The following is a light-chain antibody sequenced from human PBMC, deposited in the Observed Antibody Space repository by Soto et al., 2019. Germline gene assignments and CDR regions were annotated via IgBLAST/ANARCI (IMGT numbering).Light chain of an antibody. CDR2: GAS. Sequence: EIVLTQSPGTLSLSPGERATLSCRASQSVSSSYLAWYQQKPGQAPRLLIYGASTRATGIPHRFSGSGSGKDFTLTISRLEPEDFAVYYCQQYGSYNFGPGTTVDIK. CDR1: QSVSSSY. V-gene: IGKV3-20*01. J-gene: IGKJ3*01. CDR3: QQYGSYN.